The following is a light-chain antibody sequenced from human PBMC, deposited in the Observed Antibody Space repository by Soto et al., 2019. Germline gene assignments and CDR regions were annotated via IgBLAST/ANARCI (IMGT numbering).Light chain of an antibody. CDR3: TSYAGSNFYG. J-gene: IGLJ1*01. V-gene: IGLV2-8*01. CDR1: SSDVGGYNY. Sequence: QSVLTQPPSASGSPGQSVTISCTGTSSDVGGYNYVSWYQQHPGKAPKLMIYEVSKRPSGVPDRFSGSKSGNTASLTVSGLQAEDEAGYFCTSYAGSNFYGFGTGTKVTVL. CDR2: EVS.